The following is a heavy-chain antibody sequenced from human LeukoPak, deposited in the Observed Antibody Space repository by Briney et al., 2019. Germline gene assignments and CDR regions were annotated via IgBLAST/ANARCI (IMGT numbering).Heavy chain of an antibody. Sequence: PGGSLRLSCAASGFTFDDYGMSWVRQAPGKGLEWVSGINWNGGSTGYADSVKGRFTISRDNAKNSLYLQMNSLRAEDTALYYCARVTPSWSWYSSSWIDYWGQGTLVTVSS. J-gene: IGHJ4*02. CDR1: GFTFDDYG. V-gene: IGHV3-20*04. D-gene: IGHD6-13*01. CDR2: INWNGGST. CDR3: ARVTPSWSWYSSSWIDY.